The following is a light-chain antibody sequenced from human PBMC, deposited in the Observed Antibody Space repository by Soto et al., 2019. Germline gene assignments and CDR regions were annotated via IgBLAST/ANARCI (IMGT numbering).Light chain of an antibody. CDR2: GAS. Sequence: EIVMTQSPATLSVSPGERAPLSCRASQSVSSNLAWYQQKPGQAPTLLIYGASARATGIPARFSGSGSGTEFTLTIGSLQSEDFAVYYCQHYNNWPFTFGQGTKLEIK. CDR3: QHYNNWPFT. J-gene: IGKJ2*01. V-gene: IGKV3-15*01. CDR1: QSVSSN.